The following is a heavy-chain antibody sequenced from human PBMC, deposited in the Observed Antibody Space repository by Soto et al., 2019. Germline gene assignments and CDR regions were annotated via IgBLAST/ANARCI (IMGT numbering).Heavy chain of an antibody. J-gene: IGHJ4*02. CDR3: ARQLYTVVTPQDY. CDR1: GFTFSNFR. CDR2: IDGSGAAM. Sequence: GGSLRLSCAASGFTFSNFRMNWIRQAPGKGLEWVSHIDGSGAAMSYVDSVKGRFTISRDNAKNSLYLEMTSLRDEDTAVYYCARQLYTVVTPQDYWGRGTLVTVSS. D-gene: IGHD2-21*02. V-gene: IGHV3-48*02.